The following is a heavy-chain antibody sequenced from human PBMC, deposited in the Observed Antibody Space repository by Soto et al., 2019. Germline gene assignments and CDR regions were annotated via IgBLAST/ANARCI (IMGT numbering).Heavy chain of an antibody. Sequence: QVQLQESGPGLVKPSQTLSLTCTVSGGSISSGDYYWSWTRQPPGKGLEWIEYIYYSGSTYYNSSLKSRVTISVDTSKNQFSLKLSSVTAADTAVYYCARGPTVVTDPFAFDIWGQGTMVTVSS. V-gene: IGHV4-30-4*01. J-gene: IGHJ3*02. D-gene: IGHD4-17*01. CDR1: GGSISSGDYY. CDR3: ARGPTVVTDPFAFDI. CDR2: IYYSGST.